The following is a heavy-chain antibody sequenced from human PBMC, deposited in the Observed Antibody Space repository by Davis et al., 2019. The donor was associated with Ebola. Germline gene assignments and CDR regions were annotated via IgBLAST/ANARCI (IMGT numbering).Heavy chain of an antibody. CDR1: GYTFTSYG. CDR3: ARVGLVVVIAPFDY. D-gene: IGHD2-21*01. Sequence: GGSLRLFCRGSGYTFTSYGISWVRQAPGQGLEWMGWISAYNGDTNYAQKLQGRVTMTTDTSTSTAYMELRSLKSDDTAVYYCARVGLVVVIAPFDYWGQGTLVTVSS. V-gene: IGHV1-18*01. CDR2: ISAYNGDT. J-gene: IGHJ4*02.